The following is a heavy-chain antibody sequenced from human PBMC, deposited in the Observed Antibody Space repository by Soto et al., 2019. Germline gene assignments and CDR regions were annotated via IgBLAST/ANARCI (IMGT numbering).Heavy chain of an antibody. V-gene: IGHV1-69*13. Sequence: GASVKVSCKASGYTFSDYYIHWVRQAPGQGLEWMGGITPIFGTANYAQKFQGRVTITADESTSTAYMELSSLRSEDTAVYYCARDYSNYGYYYYGMDVWGQGTTVTVSS. J-gene: IGHJ6*02. CDR3: ARDYSNYGYYYYGMDV. D-gene: IGHD4-4*01. CDR1: GYTFSDYY. CDR2: ITPIFGTA.